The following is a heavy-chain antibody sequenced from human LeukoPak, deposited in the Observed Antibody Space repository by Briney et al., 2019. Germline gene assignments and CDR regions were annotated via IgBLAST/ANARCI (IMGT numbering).Heavy chain of an antibody. CDR3: ARRHIAAAFVGY. J-gene: IGHJ4*02. CDR2: INHSGST. V-gene: IGHV4-34*01. CDR1: GGSFSGYY. Sequence: SETLSLTCAVYGGSFSGYYCSWIRQPPGKGLEWIGEINHSGSTNYNPSLKSRVTISVDTSKNQFSLKLSSVTAADTAVYYCARRHIAAAFVGYWGQGTLVTVSS. D-gene: IGHD6-13*01.